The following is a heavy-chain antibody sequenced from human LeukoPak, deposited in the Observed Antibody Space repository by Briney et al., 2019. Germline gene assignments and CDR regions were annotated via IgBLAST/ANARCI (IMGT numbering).Heavy chain of an antibody. V-gene: IGHV1-2*02. CDR2: INPNSGGT. J-gene: IGHJ5*02. Sequence: GASVKVSCKASGYTFTGYYMHWVRQAPGQGLEWMGWINPNSGGTNYAQKFQGRVTMTRDTSISTAYMELSRLRSDDTAVCYCAREYCTNGVCYYNWFDPWGQGTLVTVSS. CDR1: GYTFTGYY. CDR3: AREYCTNGVCYYNWFDP. D-gene: IGHD2-8*01.